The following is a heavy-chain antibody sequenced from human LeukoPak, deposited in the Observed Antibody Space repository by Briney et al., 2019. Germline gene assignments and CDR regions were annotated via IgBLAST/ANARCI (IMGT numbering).Heavy chain of an antibody. J-gene: IGHJ5*02. Sequence: GGSLRLSCAASGFTFSSYSMNWVRQAPGKGLEWVSSISSSSSYIYYADSVKGRFTISRDNAKNSLYLQMNSLRAEDTAVYYCARDRIAARPNWFDPWGQGTLVIVSS. CDR3: ARDRIAARPNWFDP. D-gene: IGHD6-6*01. V-gene: IGHV3-21*01. CDR1: GFTFSSYS. CDR2: ISSSSSYI.